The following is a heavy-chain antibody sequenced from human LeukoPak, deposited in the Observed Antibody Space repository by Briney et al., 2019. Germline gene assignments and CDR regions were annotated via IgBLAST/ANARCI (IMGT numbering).Heavy chain of an antibody. J-gene: IGHJ4*02. CDR2: INCNTGGT. Sequence: ASVKVSCKASGYTFTGYYMHWVRQAPGQGLEWMGWINCNTGGTNYAQRFQGRVTMTRDTSISTAYMELSRLTSDDTAMYYCARHLSGAPYGGYDYWGQGTLVTVSS. CDR3: ARHLSGAPYGGYDY. V-gene: IGHV1-2*02. D-gene: IGHD5-12*01. CDR1: GYTFTGYY.